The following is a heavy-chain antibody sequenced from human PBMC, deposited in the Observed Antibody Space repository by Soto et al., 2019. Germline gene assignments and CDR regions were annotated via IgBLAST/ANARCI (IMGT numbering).Heavy chain of an antibody. J-gene: IGHJ6*02. V-gene: IGHV3-7*05. CDR1: GFTFSTYW. CDR2: IKEDGSEA. D-gene: IGHD3-16*01. Sequence: EVQLVESGGGLEQPGGSLRLSCAASGFTFSTYWMNWVRQAPGKGLEWVANIKEDGSEAYYVDSVKGRFTISRDNAKNSLYLDMNSLRGEDTAVYYCARDWGAPGRGSALGYYYHFGMDVWGQGTTVTVPS. CDR3: ARDWGAPGRGSALGYYYHFGMDV.